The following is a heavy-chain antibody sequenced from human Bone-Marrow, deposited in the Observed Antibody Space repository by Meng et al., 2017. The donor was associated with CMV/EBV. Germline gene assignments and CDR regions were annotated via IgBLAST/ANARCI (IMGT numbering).Heavy chain of an antibody. Sequence: GESLKISCAASGFTVSSNYMSWVRQAPGKGLVWVSRINSDGSSTSYADSVKGRFTISRDNAKNTLYLQMNSLRAEDTAVYYCARERTTAVNDAFDIWGQGTMVTVSS. J-gene: IGHJ3*02. CDR3: ARERTTAVNDAFDI. CDR2: INSDGSST. V-gene: IGHV3-74*01. D-gene: IGHD1-7*01. CDR1: GFTVSSNY.